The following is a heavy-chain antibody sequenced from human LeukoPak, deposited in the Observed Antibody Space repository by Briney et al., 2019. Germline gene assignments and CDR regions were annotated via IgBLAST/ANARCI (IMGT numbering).Heavy chain of an antibody. Sequence: SETLSLTCTVSGGSISSGDYYWSWIRQPPGKGLEWIGYIYYSGSTYYNPSLKSRVTISVDTSKNQFSLKLSSVTAADTAVYYCARDSRGYCSGGSCYPPNYYYYMDVWGKGTTVTVSS. J-gene: IGHJ6*03. D-gene: IGHD2-15*01. CDR3: ARDSRGYCSGGSCYPPNYYYYMDV. V-gene: IGHV4-30-4*01. CDR2: IYYSGST. CDR1: GGSISSGDYY.